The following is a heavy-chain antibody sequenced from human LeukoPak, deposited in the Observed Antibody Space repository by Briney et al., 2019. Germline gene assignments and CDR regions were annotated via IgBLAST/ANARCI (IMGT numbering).Heavy chain of an antibody. D-gene: IGHD6-19*01. V-gene: IGHV3-13*01. CDR2: IGIRGDT. CDR3: ARGGIQVSGIDEFDY. CDR1: GFTFIDYD. J-gene: IGHJ4*02. Sequence: QAGGSLRLSCAASGFTFIDYDMHWVHQVIGKGLEWVSAIGIRGDTHYSGSVKGRFTISRENAESSLYLQMNSLRAEDTAVYYCARGGIQVSGIDEFDYWGQGTLVTVSS.